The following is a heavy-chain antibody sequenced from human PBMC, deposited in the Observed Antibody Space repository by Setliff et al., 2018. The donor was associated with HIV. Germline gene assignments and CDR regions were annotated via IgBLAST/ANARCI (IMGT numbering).Heavy chain of an antibody. V-gene: IGHV3-7*01. D-gene: IGHD3-22*01. Sequence: GGSLRLSCVTSGFSFNNYGMHWVRQAPGKGLEWVASVNGDGSQIYYVDSVKGRFTISRDNTKSSLFLQMNSLRAGDTAVYYCARDYHAFRMIVVVGNYYGMDVWGQGTTVTVSS. CDR2: VNGDGSQI. J-gene: IGHJ6*02. CDR1: GFSFNNYG. CDR3: ARDYHAFRMIVVVGNYYGMDV.